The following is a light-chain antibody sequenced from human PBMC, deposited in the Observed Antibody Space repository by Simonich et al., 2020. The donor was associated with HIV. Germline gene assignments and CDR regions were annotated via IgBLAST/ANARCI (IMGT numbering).Light chain of an antibody. CDR1: SSDIGGYKY. CDR2: DVS. Sequence: QSALTQPASVSGSPGQSITISCTGTSSDIGGYKYVSWYQQHPGKAPKFMIYDVSKRPSGVSNRFSGSKSGNTASMTISGLQAEDEADYYCSSYTSSSTWVFGGGTKLTVL. V-gene: IGLV2-14*01. CDR3: SSYTSSSTWV. J-gene: IGLJ3*02.